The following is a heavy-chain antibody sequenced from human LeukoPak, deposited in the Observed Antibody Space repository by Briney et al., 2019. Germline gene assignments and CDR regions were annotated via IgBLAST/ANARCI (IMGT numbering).Heavy chain of an antibody. V-gene: IGHV3-23*01. CDR2: ISGSGDAT. D-gene: IGHD1-1*01. Sequence: GGSLRLSCAASGFTYTTYAMIWVRRAPGKGLEWVSGISGSGDATYYADSVKGRFTISRDNSENTVYLQVKSLRADDTAVYYCARLSGTSGTTSRVLDYWGQGALVTVSS. CDR3: ARLSGTSGTTSRVLDY. CDR1: GFTYTTYA. J-gene: IGHJ4*02.